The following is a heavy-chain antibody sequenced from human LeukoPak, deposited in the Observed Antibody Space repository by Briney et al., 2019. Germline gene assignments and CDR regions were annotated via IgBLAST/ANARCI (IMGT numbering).Heavy chain of an antibody. CDR2: IYSSVSS. CDR1: GGSISSYS. D-gene: IGHD4-17*01. CDR3: ARGPTLTTDY. J-gene: IGHJ4*02. Sequence: SETLSLTCSVSGGSISSYSWTWIRQPPGKALEWIGYIYSSVSSNYNPSLKSRVTMSVDTSKNQFSLKLSSVTAADTAVYYCARGPTLTTDYWGQGTLVTVSS. V-gene: IGHV4-59*01.